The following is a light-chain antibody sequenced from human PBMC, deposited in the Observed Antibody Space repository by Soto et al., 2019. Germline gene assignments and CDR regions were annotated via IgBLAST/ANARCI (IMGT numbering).Light chain of an antibody. J-gene: IGKJ1*01. V-gene: IGKV1-8*01. CDR1: QGISSY. CDR3: QQYYSYPQWM. Sequence: AIRMTQSPSSLSASTGDRVTITCRASQGISSYLAWYQQKPGKAPKLLIYAASTLQSGVPSRFSGSGSGTDFTLTISCLQSEDFATYYCQQYYSYPQWMFGQGTKVEIK. CDR2: AAS.